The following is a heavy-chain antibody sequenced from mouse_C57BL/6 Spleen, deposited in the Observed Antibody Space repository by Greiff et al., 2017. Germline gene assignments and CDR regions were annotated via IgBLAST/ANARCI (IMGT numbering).Heavy chain of an antibody. CDR2: ISGGGGNT. CDR3: ARITTVVAPYFDY. D-gene: IGHD1-1*01. J-gene: IGHJ2*01. V-gene: IGHV5-9*01. Sequence: EVMLVESGGGLVKPGGSLKLSCAASGFTFSSYTMSWVRQTPEKRLEWVATISGGGGNTYYPDSVKGRFTISRDNAKNTLYLQMSSLRSEDTALYYCARITTVVAPYFDYWGQGTTLTVSS. CDR1: GFTFSSYT.